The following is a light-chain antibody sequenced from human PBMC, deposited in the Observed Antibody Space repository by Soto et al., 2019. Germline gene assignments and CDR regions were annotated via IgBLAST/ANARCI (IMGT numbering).Light chain of an antibody. V-gene: IGLV2-14*01. CDR3: SLYTSENAYV. J-gene: IGLJ1*01. Sequence: SVLTQPASVSGSPGQSITISCTGTSSDVGGYNFVSWYQQYPGKAPKLIIFEVNNRPSGISSRFSGSKSGNTASLTISGLQAEDEADYYCSLYTSENAYVFGTGTKVTVL. CDR2: EVN. CDR1: SSDVGGYNF.